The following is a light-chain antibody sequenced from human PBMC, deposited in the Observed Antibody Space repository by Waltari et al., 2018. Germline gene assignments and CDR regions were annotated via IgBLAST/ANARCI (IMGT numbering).Light chain of an antibody. V-gene: IGKV1-16*02. J-gene: IGKJ4*01. CDR3: QQYNTDRLT. CDR2: AAS. Sequence: DVQMTQSPSSLSSSVGDRVTITCRASQGINTYLAWFQKKPGKAPKSLIAAASTLQSGVPSEVSGTVSATDCTLTHSSLQPEDFATYYCQQYNTDRLTFGGGTKVEIK. CDR1: QGINTY.